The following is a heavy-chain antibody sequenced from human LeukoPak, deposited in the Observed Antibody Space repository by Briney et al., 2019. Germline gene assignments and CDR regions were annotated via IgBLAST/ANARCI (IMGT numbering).Heavy chain of an antibody. V-gene: IGHV3-23*01. Sequence: PGGSLRLSCAASGFTFSSYAMSWVRQAPGKGLEWVSTISGSGGSTYYADSVKGRFTISRDNSKNTLYLPMNSLRAEDTAVYYCAKDTGGKFYYGSGSYWTFDYWGQGTLVTVSS. CDR2: ISGSGGST. D-gene: IGHD3-10*01. CDR1: GFTFSSYA. J-gene: IGHJ4*02. CDR3: AKDTGGKFYYGSGSYWTFDY.